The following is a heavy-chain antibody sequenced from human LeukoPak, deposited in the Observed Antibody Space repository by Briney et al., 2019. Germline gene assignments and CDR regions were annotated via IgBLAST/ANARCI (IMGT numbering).Heavy chain of an antibody. D-gene: IGHD1-26*01. CDR3: ARGGSYAFNI. CDR2: TYYRSEWYY. Sequence: SQTLSLTCAISGDSVSSSSAAWNWIRQSPSRGLEWLGRTYYRSEWYYHYAVSVKSRIIVNPDTSKNQFSLQLNSVTPEDTAVYYCARGGSYAFNIWGQGTMVTVSS. CDR1: GDSVSSSSAA. V-gene: IGHV6-1*01. J-gene: IGHJ3*02.